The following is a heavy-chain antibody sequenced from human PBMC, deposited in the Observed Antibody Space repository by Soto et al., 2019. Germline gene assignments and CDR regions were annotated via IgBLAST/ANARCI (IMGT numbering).Heavy chain of an antibody. V-gene: IGHV4-34*01. CDR1: GGSFSGYY. CDR3: ARGRGCTNGVCLDFDY. Sequence: SETLSLTCAVYGGSFSGYYWSWIRQPPGKGLEWIGEINHSGSTNYNPSLKSRVTISVDTSKNQFSLKLSSVTAADTAVYYCARGRGCTNGVCLDFDYWGQGTLVTVSS. J-gene: IGHJ4*02. D-gene: IGHD2-8*01. CDR2: INHSGST.